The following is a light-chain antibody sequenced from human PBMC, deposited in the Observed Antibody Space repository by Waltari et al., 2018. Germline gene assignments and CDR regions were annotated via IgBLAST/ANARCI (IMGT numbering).Light chain of an antibody. V-gene: IGLV1-44*01. J-gene: IGLJ3*02. CDR1: SSNIGSNP. CDR2: VGN. Sequence: QSVLTQPPSTSATPGQRVTISCSGSSSNIGSNPVSWFQQLPGTAPKLLIYVGNRRPSGVSDRFAASTSRTSASLASSGLQSEDEADYYCATWDESLRGRVFGGGTKLTVL. CDR3: ATWDESLRGRV.